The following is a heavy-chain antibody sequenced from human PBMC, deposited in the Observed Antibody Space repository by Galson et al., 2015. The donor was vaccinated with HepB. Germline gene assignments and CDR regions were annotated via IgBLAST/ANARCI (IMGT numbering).Heavy chain of an antibody. CDR2: ISGSGGRT. CDR3: AKDKRRVNWDGP. V-gene: IGHV3-23*01. D-gene: IGHD1-20*01. Sequence: SLRLSCAASEFTFSRYAMNWVRQAPGKGLEWVSVISGSGGRTYYADSVKGRFTISRDNSKNTLNLQMNSLRVEDTAVYYCAKDKRRVNWDGPWSQRSLVTVSS. J-gene: IGHJ5*02. CDR1: EFTFSRYA.